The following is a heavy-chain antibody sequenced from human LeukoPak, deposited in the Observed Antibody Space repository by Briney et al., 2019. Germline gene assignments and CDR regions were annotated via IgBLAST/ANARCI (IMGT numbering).Heavy chain of an antibody. CDR1: GFTVSSNY. Sequence: PGGSLRLSCAASGFTVSSNYMSWVRQAPGKGLEWVSVIYSGGSTYYADSVKGRFTISRDNSKSTLYLQMNSLRAEDTAVYYCARRRAAALDYWGQGTLVTVSS. CDR2: IYSGGST. V-gene: IGHV3-66*01. D-gene: IGHD2-2*01. J-gene: IGHJ4*02. CDR3: ARRRAAALDY.